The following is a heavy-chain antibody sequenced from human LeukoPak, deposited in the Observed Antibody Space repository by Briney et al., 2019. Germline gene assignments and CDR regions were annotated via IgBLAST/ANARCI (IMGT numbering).Heavy chain of an antibody. CDR3: ARDQLVGVVVVPAAYINYYYYNYMDV. CDR2: IKQDGSEK. V-gene: IGHV3-7*01. J-gene: IGHJ6*03. Sequence: GGSLRLSCAASGFTFSSYWMSWVRQAPGKGLEWVANIKQDGSEKYYVDSVKGRFTISRDNAKNSLYLQMNSLRAEDTAVYYCARDQLVGVVVVPAAYINYYYYNYMDVWGKGTTVTVSS. CDR1: GFTFSSYW. D-gene: IGHD2-2*01.